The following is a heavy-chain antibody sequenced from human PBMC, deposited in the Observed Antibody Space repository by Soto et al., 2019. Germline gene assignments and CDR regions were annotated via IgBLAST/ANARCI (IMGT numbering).Heavy chain of an antibody. J-gene: IGHJ4*02. CDR2: ISYSGNT. Sequence: QLQLQESGPGLVKPSETLSLTCTVSGGSISTSSYYWGWVRQSPGKGLEWIGSISYSGNTYYNPSLKSRVTISVDTSKNQFSLKLSSVTAADTAVYYCARLGRYTHGLAFDSWGQGTLVTVSS. CDR1: GGSISTSSYY. CDR3: ARLGRYTHGLAFDS. V-gene: IGHV4-39*01. D-gene: IGHD5-12*01.